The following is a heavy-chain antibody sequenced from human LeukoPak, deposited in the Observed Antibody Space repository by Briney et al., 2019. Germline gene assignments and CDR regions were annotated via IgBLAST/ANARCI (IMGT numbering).Heavy chain of an antibody. V-gene: IGHV3-73*01. Sequence: GGSLRLSCAASGFTFTYSAVHWVRQASGRGLEWVGRIETKPNKYATAYAASVEGRFTISRDDSKNTAYLQMSSLKTEDTAVYYCSRHGGMGATDSWGQGTLVTVSS. CDR1: GFTFTYSA. CDR2: IETKPNKYAT. CDR3: SRHGGMGATDS. D-gene: IGHD1-26*01. J-gene: IGHJ4*02.